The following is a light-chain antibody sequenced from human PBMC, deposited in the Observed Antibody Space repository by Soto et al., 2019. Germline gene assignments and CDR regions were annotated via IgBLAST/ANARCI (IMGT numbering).Light chain of an antibody. CDR1: QSISGW. CDR2: GAS. J-gene: IGKJ4*01. CDR3: QQGHNFPAD. Sequence: DLQMTQSPSSVSASIGDTVTITCRASQSISGWLAWYQQKPGRAPKLLIHGASTLQNGVPSRFSGSGSGTEFTLTITSLQPEDFATYYCQQGHNFPADFGGGTRVESK. V-gene: IGKV1-12*01.